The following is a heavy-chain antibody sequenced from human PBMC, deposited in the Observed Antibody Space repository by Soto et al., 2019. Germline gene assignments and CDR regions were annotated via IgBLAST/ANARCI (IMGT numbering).Heavy chain of an antibody. CDR1: GYSFPSYW. D-gene: IGHD5-18*01. CDR3: ARKRAHVGAATVDFDFYF. Sequence: GESLKISCKVSGYSFPSYWISWVRQMPGTGLEWMGRIDPSDSYTNYSPSFQGHVTISADKSISTAYLQWSSLKASDTAMYYCARKRAHVGAATVDFDFYFCGKAAMVTLSS. J-gene: IGHJ4*02. V-gene: IGHV5-10-1*01. CDR2: IDPSDSYT.